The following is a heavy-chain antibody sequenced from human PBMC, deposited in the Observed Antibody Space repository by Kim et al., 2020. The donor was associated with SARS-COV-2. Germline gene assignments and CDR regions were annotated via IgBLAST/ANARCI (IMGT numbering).Heavy chain of an antibody. CDR3: ARGLEATMVRGVSMDV. CDR2: INHSGST. V-gene: IGHV4-34*01. D-gene: IGHD3-10*01. J-gene: IGHJ6*02. Sequence: SETLSLTCAVYGGSFSGYYWSWIRQPPGKGLEWIGEINHSGSTNYNPSLKSRVTISVDTSKNQFSLKLSSVTAADTAVYYCARGLEATMVRGVSMDVWGQGTTVTVSS. CDR1: GGSFSGYY.